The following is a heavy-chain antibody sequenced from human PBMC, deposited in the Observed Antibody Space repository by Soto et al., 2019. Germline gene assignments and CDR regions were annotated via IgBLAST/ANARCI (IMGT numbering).Heavy chain of an antibody. CDR3: AKDMNIEVEPCFDY. Sequence: GGSLRLSCAASGFTFDDYAMHWVRQAPGKGLEWVSGISWNSGSIGYADSVKGRFTISRDNAKNSLYLQMNSLRAEDTALYYCAKDMNIEVEPCFDYWGQGTLVTVSS. V-gene: IGHV3-9*01. D-gene: IGHD2-2*01. J-gene: IGHJ4*02. CDR2: ISWNSGSI. CDR1: GFTFDDYA.